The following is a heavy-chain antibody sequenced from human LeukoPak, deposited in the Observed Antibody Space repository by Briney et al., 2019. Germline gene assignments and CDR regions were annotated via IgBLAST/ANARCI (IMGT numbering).Heavy chain of an antibody. CDR3: AKSQGLRYFDWLPDY. Sequence: PGGSLRLSCAASGFTFSSYGMHWVRQAPGKGLEGVAFIRYDGSNKYYADSVKGRFTISRDNSKNTLYLQMNSLRAEDTAVYYCAKSQGLRYFDWLPDYWGQGTLVTVSS. J-gene: IGHJ4*02. CDR1: GFTFSSYG. CDR2: IRYDGSNK. D-gene: IGHD3-9*01. V-gene: IGHV3-30*02.